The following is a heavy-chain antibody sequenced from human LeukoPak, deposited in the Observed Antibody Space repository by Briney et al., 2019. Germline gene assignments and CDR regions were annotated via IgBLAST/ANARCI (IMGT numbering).Heavy chain of an antibody. J-gene: IGHJ4*02. CDR1: GGSISSSSYY. CDR3: ARVIGDSGDYFDY. Sequence: PSETLSLTCTVSGGSISSSSYYWSWIRQPPGKGLEWIGEINHSGSTNYNPSLKSRVTISVDTSKNQFSLKLSSVTAADTAVYYCARVIGDSGDYFDYWGQGTLVTVSS. CDR2: INHSGST. V-gene: IGHV4-39*07. D-gene: IGHD3-3*01.